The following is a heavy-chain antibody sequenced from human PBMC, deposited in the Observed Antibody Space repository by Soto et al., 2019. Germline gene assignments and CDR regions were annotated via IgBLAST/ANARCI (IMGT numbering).Heavy chain of an antibody. CDR3: ARDYYGSGEGGWFDP. D-gene: IGHD3-10*01. V-gene: IGHV4-59*01. J-gene: IGHJ5*02. CDR2: ISYSGST. Sequence: QVQLQESGPGLVKPSETLSLTCTVSGGSISSYYWSWIRQPPGKGLEWIGYISYSGSTNYNPSLKSRVTISVATSKHHFSLTLRSVTAADTAVYYCARDYYGSGEGGWFDPWGQGTLVTVSS. CDR1: GGSISSYY.